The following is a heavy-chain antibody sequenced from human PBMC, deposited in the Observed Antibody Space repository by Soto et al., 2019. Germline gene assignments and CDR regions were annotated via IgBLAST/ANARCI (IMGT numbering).Heavy chain of an antibody. CDR2: IYYSGST. CDR1: GGSISSSSYY. D-gene: IGHD3-10*01. J-gene: IGHJ6*02. V-gene: IGHV4-39*01. CDR3: ARQVRGVTDYYYYGMDV. Sequence: PSETLSLTCTVSGGSISSSSYYWGWIRQPPGKGLEWIGSIYYSGSTYYNPSLKSRVTISVDTSKNQFSLKLSSVTAADTAVYYRARQVRGVTDYYYYGMDVWGQGTTVTVSS.